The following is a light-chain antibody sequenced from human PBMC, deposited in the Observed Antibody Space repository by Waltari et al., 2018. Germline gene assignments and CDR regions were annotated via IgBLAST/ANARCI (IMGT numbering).Light chain of an antibody. Sequence: EIVMTQSPATLSVSPGERATLSCRASQSVRNHLVWYQQKPGQAPRLLIYGASTRVTGIPARFSGSGSGTEFTLTISSLQSEDFAVCYCQQYNNWPPWTFGQGTKVEIK. CDR2: GAS. V-gene: IGKV3-15*01. CDR3: QQYNNWPPWT. J-gene: IGKJ1*01. CDR1: QSVRNH.